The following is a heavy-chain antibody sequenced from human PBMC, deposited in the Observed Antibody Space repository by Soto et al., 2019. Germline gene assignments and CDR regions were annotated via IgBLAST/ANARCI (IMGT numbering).Heavy chain of an antibody. CDR3: ARGRPRYCSSTSCPLNFDY. CDR1: GGSFSGYY. CDR2: INHSGST. Sequence: SETLSLTCAVYGGSFSGYYWSWIRQPPGKGLEWIGEINHSGSTNYNPSLKSRVTISVDTSKNQFSLKLSSVTAADTAVYYCARGRPRYCSSTSCPLNFDYWGQGTLVTVSS. D-gene: IGHD2-2*01. J-gene: IGHJ4*02. V-gene: IGHV4-34*01.